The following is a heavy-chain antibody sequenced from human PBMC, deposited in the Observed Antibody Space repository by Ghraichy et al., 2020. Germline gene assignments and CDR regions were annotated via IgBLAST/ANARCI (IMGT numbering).Heavy chain of an antibody. Sequence: GGSLRLSCAASGFTFSSYKMNWVRQAPGKGLEWVSHISSSGTTIYYADSVKGRFTISRDNAKKSLFLQMDSLRAEDTAVYYCARDHKVARRWKSGSADAFDTWGQGTMLTVSS. J-gene: IGHJ3*02. CDR1: GFTFSSYK. V-gene: IGHV3-48*03. CDR2: ISSSGTTI. D-gene: IGHD5-12*01. CDR3: ARDHKVARRWKSGSADAFDT.